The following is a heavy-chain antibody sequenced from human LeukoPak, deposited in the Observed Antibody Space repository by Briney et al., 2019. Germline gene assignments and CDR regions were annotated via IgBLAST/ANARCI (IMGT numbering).Heavy chain of an antibody. D-gene: IGHD1-26*01. CDR1: GFSFSTYG. Sequence: PGRPLRFSCAASGFSFSTYGMHWVRQAPGKGLEWVAVISYDGINRFYTDSVQGRFTISRDNSKSTLFLQMNSLSAEDTAVYYCAKDSTLVGATSFDYWGQGTLVTVSS. CDR2: ISYDGINR. V-gene: IGHV3-30*18. CDR3: AKDSTLVGATSFDY. J-gene: IGHJ4*02.